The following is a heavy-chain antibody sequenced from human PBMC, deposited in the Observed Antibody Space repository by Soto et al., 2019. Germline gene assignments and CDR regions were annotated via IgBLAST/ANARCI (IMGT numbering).Heavy chain of an antibody. CDR1: GGTFTSYA. J-gene: IGHJ4*02. V-gene: IGHV1-69*06. CDR2: ITPIFATA. Sequence: GASVKVSCKASGGTFTSYAISWVRQAPGQGLEWVGGITPIFATANYAQEFHGRVTITADKSTSTAYMELSSLRSEDTAVYYCARAMGMAVGLPFAYWGQGTLVTVS. D-gene: IGHD6-19*01. CDR3: ARAMGMAVGLPFAY.